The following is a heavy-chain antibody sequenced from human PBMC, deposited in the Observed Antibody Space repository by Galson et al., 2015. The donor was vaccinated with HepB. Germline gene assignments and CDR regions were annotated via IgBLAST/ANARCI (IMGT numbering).Heavy chain of an antibody. CDR1: GFAVRSSY. D-gene: IGHD3-22*01. J-gene: IGHJ4*02. CDR2: LYSGGST. Sequence: SLRLSCAASGFAVRSSYMSWVRQAPGKGLEWVSVLYSGGSTYYADSVKGRFTISRDNSKNTLSLQMNSLRAEDTAVYYCARDLENYDSSGYEGGWGQGTLVTVSS. CDR3: ARDLENYDSSGYEGG. V-gene: IGHV3-53*01.